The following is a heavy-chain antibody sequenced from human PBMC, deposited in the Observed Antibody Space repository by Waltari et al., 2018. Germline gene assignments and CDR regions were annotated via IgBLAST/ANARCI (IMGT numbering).Heavy chain of an antibody. CDR1: GFTFSSYA. V-gene: IGHV3-23*04. Sequence: EVQLVESGGGLVQPGGSLRLSCAASGFTFSSYAMSWVRQAPGKGLEWVSAISGSGGSTYYADAGKGRFTISRDNSKTTLYLQMNSLRAEDTAVYYCAKDLYRSVAAAGYFDYWGQGTLVTVSS. J-gene: IGHJ4*02. CDR3: AKDLYRSVAAAGYFDY. D-gene: IGHD6-13*01. CDR2: ISGSGGST.